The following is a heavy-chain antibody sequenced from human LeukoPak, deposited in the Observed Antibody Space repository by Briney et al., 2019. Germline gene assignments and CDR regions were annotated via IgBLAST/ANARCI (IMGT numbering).Heavy chain of an antibody. CDR1: GFTVSSNY. CDR2: IYSGGST. CDR3: ASTSFHWFDP. Sequence: GGSLRLFCAASGFTVSSNYMSWVRQAPGKGLEWVSVIYSGGSTNYADSVKGRFTISRDNSKNTLYLQMNSLRAEDTAVYYCASTSFHWFDPWGQGTLVTVSS. V-gene: IGHV3-66*01. J-gene: IGHJ5*02.